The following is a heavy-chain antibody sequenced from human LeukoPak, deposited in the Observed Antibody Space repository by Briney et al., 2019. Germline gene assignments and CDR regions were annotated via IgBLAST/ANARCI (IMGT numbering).Heavy chain of an antibody. J-gene: IGHJ4*02. CDR1: GFTFSKYR. Sequence: GGSLRLSCEATGFTFSKYRMHWVRQSPGKGLVWVSFINSHGDTTTYADSVRGRFTISRDNAKNTVFLQMTSLVAEDTAGYYCARASGYLNDLDFWGQGTLVSVSS. D-gene: IGHD3-3*01. V-gene: IGHV3-74*01. CDR3: ARASGYLNDLDF. CDR2: INSHGDTT.